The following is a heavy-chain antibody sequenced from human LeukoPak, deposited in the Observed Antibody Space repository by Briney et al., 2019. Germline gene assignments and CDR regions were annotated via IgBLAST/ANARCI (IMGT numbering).Heavy chain of an antibody. CDR1: GFTFSSYG. CDR2: IFYSGST. V-gene: IGHV4-39*07. J-gene: IGHJ3*02. Sequence: GSLRLSCAASGFTFSSYGMHWVRQPPGKGLEWIGNIFYSGSTYYSPSLKSRVTISLDTSRNQFSLKLNSVTAADTAVYYCAKSNGYGLVDIGGQGTMVTVSS. D-gene: IGHD1-26*01. CDR3: AKSNGYGLVDI.